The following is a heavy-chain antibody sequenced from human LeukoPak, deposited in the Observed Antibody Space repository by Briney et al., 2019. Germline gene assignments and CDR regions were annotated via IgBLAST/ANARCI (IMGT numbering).Heavy chain of an antibody. V-gene: IGHV4-34*01. CDR3: ARPRVKYNWNYEGFDP. CDR1: GGSFSGYY. J-gene: IGHJ5*02. Sequence: SETLSLTCAVYGGSFSGYYWSWIRQPPGKGLEWIGEINHSGSTNYNPSLKSRVTISVDTSKNQFSLKLSSVTAADTAVYYCARPRVKYNWNYEGFDPWGQGTLVTVSS. D-gene: IGHD1-7*01. CDR2: INHSGST.